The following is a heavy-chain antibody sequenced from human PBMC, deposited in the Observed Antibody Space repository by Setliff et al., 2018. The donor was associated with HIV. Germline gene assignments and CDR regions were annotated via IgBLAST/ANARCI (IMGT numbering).Heavy chain of an antibody. CDR3: HSGYDTEEQSYFDY. CDR2: VSADGKNA. V-gene: IGHV3-30*04. Sequence: GGSLRLSCGASGFIFKRHTMHWGRQAPGKGLEWVATVSADGKNAYYADSVKDRFTISRDNAKNTLYLQMNSLRAEDTGVYYCHSGYDTEEQSYFDYWGQGTLVTVSS. CDR1: GFIFKRHT. D-gene: IGHD5-12*01. J-gene: IGHJ4*02.